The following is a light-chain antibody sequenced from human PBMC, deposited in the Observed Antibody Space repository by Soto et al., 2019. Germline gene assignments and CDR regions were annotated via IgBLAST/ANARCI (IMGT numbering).Light chain of an antibody. CDR2: WAS. Sequence: DILMTQSPDSLCVSLGERATINCKSSQSFLYSSNNKNYLAWYQQKPGQPPKLLIYWASTRESGVPDRFSGSGSGTDFTLTISSLQAEDVAVYYCQQYHSDPITFGQGTRLEIK. J-gene: IGKJ5*01. V-gene: IGKV4-1*01. CDR3: QQYHSDPIT. CDR1: QSFLYSSNNKNY.